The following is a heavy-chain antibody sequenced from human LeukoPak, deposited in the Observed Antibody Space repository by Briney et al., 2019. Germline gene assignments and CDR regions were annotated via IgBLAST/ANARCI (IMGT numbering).Heavy chain of an antibody. Sequence: GGSLRLFCAASGSTFSSDWMSWVRQAPGKGLEWVANIKQDGSEKNYVDSVKGRFTISRDNAKNSLYLQMNSLRADDTAVYYCARAKWPVAAGQFDYWGQGTPVTVSS. CDR2: IKQDGSEK. CDR1: GSTFSSDW. D-gene: IGHD6-13*01. CDR3: ARAKWPVAAGQFDY. V-gene: IGHV3-7*04. J-gene: IGHJ4*02.